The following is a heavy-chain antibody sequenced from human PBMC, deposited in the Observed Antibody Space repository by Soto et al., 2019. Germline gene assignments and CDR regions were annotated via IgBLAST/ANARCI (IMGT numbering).Heavy chain of an antibody. CDR3: XXXXXXXXXXPQXX. CDR2: ISPYTGNT. CDR1: GYIFVNYG. D-gene: IGHD3-10*01. Sequence: QVQLVQSGDEVKKPGASVKVSCKASGYIFVNYGIAWVRQAPGQGLEWMGWISPYTGNTHSATKIQGRLTMTTDTSTSTAYMDXGXLXXXXXXXYXXXXXXXXXXXXPQXXWGQGTTVTVSS. V-gene: IGHV1-18*01. J-gene: IGHJ6*02.